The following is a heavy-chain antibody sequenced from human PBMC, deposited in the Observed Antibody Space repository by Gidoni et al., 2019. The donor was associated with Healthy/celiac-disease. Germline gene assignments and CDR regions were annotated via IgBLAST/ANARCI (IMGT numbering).Heavy chain of an antibody. CDR2: ISWNSGSI. Sequence: EVQLVESGGGLVQPGRSLRLPCAASGFTFDDYAMHWGRQDPGKGLEGVSVISWNSGSIGYADSGKGRFTISRDNAKNSLYLQMNSLRAEDTALYYCAKDEDPWTTEMAFDIWGQGTMVTVSS. CDR1: GFTFDDYA. J-gene: IGHJ3*02. V-gene: IGHV3-9*01. CDR3: AKDEDPWTTEMAFDI. D-gene: IGHD4-17*01.